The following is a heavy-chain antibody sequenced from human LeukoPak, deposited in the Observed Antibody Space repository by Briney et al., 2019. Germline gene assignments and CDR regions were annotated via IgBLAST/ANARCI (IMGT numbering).Heavy chain of an antibody. Sequence: PGGSLRLSCAASGFTLSSYSMDWVRQAPGKGLEWVSYISSSSSTIYYADSVKGRFTISRDNAKNSLYLQMNSLRAEDTAVYYCARDNPPVLMVYAAIDYWGQGTLVTVSS. CDR2: ISSSSSTI. D-gene: IGHD2-8*01. J-gene: IGHJ4*02. CDR3: ARDNPPVLMVYAAIDY. CDR1: GFTLSSYS. V-gene: IGHV3-48*01.